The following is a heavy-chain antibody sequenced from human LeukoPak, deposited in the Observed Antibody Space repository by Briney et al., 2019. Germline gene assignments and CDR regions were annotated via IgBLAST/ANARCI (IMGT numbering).Heavy chain of an antibody. J-gene: IGHJ3*02. CDR3: AHRYCSALCAFDI. D-gene: IGHD2-15*01. CDR2: FDAEHGKT. CDR1: GYTLTDLA. V-gene: IGHV1-24*01. Sequence: ASVKVSCKVSGYTLTDLAIHWVRQAPGKGLEWMGGFDAEHGKTIYAQKFQGRITLTEDSSTDTAYMELSSLRSEDTAVYYCAHRYCSALCAFDIWGQGTMVTVSS.